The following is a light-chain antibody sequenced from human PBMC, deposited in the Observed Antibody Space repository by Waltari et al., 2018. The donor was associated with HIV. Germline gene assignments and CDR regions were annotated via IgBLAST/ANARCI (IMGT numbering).Light chain of an antibody. CDR1: QNIRKY. V-gene: IGKV1-39*01. CDR2: AAS. Sequence: DIQMTQSPSSLSASVGDRVTLTCRASQNIRKYLNWYQQKPGKTPELLVFAASNLQSGVPSRFRGSGSGTDFTLTISSLQREDFATYYCQQSYSTPQTFGQGTKVEIK. J-gene: IGKJ1*01. CDR3: QQSYSTPQT.